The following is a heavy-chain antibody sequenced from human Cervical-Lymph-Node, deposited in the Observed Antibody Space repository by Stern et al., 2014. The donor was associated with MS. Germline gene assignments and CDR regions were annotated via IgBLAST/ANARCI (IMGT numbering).Heavy chain of an antibody. CDR3: ARPISEWLWGAFDI. Sequence: VQLVESGPGLVKPSETLSLTCTVSGASMSSSSHFWGWIRQPPGKGLEWIGNIYYHGNTDYTASLQSRFPMSAEKPKTQSSLGLTSVTAADTAVYYCARPISEWLWGAFDIWGQGTMVTVSS. D-gene: IGHD6-19*01. J-gene: IGHJ3*02. CDR2: IYYHGNT. V-gene: IGHV4-39*01. CDR1: GASMSSSSHF.